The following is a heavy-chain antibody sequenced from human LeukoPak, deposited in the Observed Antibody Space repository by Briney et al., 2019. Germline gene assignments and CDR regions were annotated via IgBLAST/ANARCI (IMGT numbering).Heavy chain of an antibody. CDR2: ISRSTRTT. V-gene: IGHV3-23*01. Sequence: PGGSLRLSCAASGFTFSSYAMGWVRQAPGKGPEWVSAISRSTRTTYYADSVKGRFTTSRDDSKNTLYLQMNSLRAEDTAVYYCAKLGYGDYGYYYYYMDVWGKGTTVTVSS. CDR3: AKLGYGDYGYYYYYMDV. D-gene: IGHD4-17*01. CDR1: GFTFSSYA. J-gene: IGHJ6*03.